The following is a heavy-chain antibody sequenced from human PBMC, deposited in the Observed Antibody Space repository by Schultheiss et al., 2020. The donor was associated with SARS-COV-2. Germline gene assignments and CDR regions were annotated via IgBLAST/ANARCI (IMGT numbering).Heavy chain of an antibody. CDR3: AAPKGGITGTHGMDV. CDR1: GYNFVGYG. CDR2: TSVRNGPA. Sequence: ASVKVSCKASGYNFVGYGISWVRQAPGQGPEWMGWTSVRNGPARYAQKFQGRVTMTTDASANTAYMELSSLRSEDTAVYYCAAPKGGITGTHGMDVWGQGTTVTVSS. D-gene: IGHD1-7*01. V-gene: IGHV1-18*04. J-gene: IGHJ6*02.